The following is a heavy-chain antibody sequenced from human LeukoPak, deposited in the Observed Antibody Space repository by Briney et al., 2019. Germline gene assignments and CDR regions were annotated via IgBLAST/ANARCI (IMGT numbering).Heavy chain of an antibody. CDR2: IYPNGGGT. V-gene: IGHV1-2*02. CDR1: GYTFTAYY. Sequence: ASATDSCKASGYTFTAYYIYWIRQAPGQGLETMGWIYPNGGGTNYAHNFQGRVTMTRDTSITTVYMELSSLTSDDTAVYYCARGDIYWDYWGQGTLVTVSS. J-gene: IGHJ4*02. CDR3: ARGDIYWDY.